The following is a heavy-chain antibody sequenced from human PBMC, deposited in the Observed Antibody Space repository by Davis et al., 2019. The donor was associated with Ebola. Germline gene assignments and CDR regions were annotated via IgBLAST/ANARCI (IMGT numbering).Heavy chain of an antibody. Sequence: ASVKVSCKASGYTFTSYGISWVRQAPGQGLEWMGWISAYNGNTNYAQKLQGRVTMTTDTSTSTAYMELRSLRSDDTAVYYCARFSPHSSGYQYYYYYGMDVWGKGTTVTVSS. J-gene: IGHJ6*04. CDR2: ISAYNGNT. CDR1: GYTFTSYG. D-gene: IGHD3-22*01. V-gene: IGHV1-18*01. CDR3: ARFSPHSSGYQYYYYYGMDV.